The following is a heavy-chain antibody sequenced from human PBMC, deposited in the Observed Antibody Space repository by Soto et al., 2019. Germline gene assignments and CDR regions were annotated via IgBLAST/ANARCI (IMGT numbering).Heavy chain of an antibody. CDR3: ARARITMIVVVTDAFDI. CDR1: GFTFDDYG. CDR2: INWNGGST. D-gene: IGHD3-22*01. V-gene: IGHV3-20*04. Sequence: PGGSLRLSCAASGFTFDDYGMSWVRQAPGKGLEWVSGINWNGGSTGYADSVKGRFTISRDNAKNSLYLQMNSLRAEDTALYYCARARITMIVVVTDAFDIWGQGTMVTVSS. J-gene: IGHJ3*02.